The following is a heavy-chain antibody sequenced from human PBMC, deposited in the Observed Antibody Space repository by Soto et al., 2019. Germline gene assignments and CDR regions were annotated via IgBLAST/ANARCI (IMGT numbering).Heavy chain of an antibody. Sequence: ASVKVSCKASGYTFTSYDINWVRQATGQGLEWMGWTNPNSGNTGYAQKFQGRVTMTRSTSISTAYMELSSLRSEDTAVYYCARGTYRKWLVRGIAFDFWGQGTLVTVSS. CDR2: TNPNSGNT. V-gene: IGHV1-8*01. D-gene: IGHD6-19*01. CDR3: ARGTYRKWLVRGIAFDF. CDR1: GYTFTSYD. J-gene: IGHJ4*02.